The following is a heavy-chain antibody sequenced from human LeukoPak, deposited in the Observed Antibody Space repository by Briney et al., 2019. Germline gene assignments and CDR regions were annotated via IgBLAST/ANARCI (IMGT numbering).Heavy chain of an antibody. CDR1: GGTFSSYA. D-gene: IGHD3-3*01. V-gene: IGHV1-69*04. CDR3: AKGYDFWSGYSVTAFDY. J-gene: IGHJ4*02. Sequence: SVKVSCKASGGTFSSYAISWVRQAPGQGLEWMGRIIPILGIANYAQKFQGRVTITADKSTSTAYMELSSLRSEDTAVYYCAKGYDFWSGYSVTAFDYWGQGTLVTVSS. CDR2: IIPILGIA.